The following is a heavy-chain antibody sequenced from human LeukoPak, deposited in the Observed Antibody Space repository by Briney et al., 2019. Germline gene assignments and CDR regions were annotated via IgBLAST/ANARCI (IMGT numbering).Heavy chain of an antibody. CDR3: AKDGDYEKWGYYYYVAV. CDR2: IRYDGSDR. J-gene: IGHJ6*03. Sequence: GGSLILAFAASGFTFSTYLVHTVPWARARVLGRVAFIRYDGSDRYYADSEKDQFTISSDNSKNTLYLQMNRLRAEDTAVYYCAKDGDYEKWGYYYYVAVWGKGPTVTISS. D-gene: IGHD4-17*01. CDR1: GFTFSTYL. V-gene: IGHV3-30*02.